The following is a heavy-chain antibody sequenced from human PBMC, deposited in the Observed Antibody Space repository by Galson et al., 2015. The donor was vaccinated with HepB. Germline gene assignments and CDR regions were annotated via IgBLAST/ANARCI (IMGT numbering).Heavy chain of an antibody. CDR1: GYSFSRYG. CDR3: ARGGLATIGGPSFDS. D-gene: IGHD5-24*01. J-gene: IGHJ4*02. CDR2: ISGYNADT. V-gene: IGHV1-18*01. Sequence: SVKVSCKASGYSFSRYGISWVRQAPGQGLEWMGRISGYNADTNYAQKFQGRVTMTVDTSTSTAYMEMRSLIFDDTAVYYCARGGLATIGGPSFDSWGQGTLVTVSS.